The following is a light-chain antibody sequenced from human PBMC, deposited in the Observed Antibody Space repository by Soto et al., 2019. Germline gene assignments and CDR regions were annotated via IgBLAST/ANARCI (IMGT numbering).Light chain of an antibody. V-gene: IGKV1-12*01. Sequence: DIQMTQSPSSVSASVGDRVTITCRASQDINSWLTWYQQKPGKAPKVLIYIASRLQPGVPSRFSGRGSWTDFSLTISNLQPEDFATDFCQQSKSFPLTFGGGTKVEIK. CDR1: QDINSW. J-gene: IGKJ4*01. CDR2: IAS. CDR3: QQSKSFPLT.